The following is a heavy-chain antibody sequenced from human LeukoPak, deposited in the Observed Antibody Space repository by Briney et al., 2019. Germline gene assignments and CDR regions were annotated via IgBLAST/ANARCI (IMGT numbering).Heavy chain of an antibody. D-gene: IGHD2-2*03. V-gene: IGHV3-49*04. J-gene: IGHJ3*02. CDR1: GFTFGDYA. CDR3: SSGYCTSTSCSCGAFDI. CDR2: IRSKAYGGTI. Sequence: GGSLRLSCTASGFTFGDYAMNWVRQAPGKGLEWVGFIRSKAYGGTIEYAASVKGRFTISRDDSKSVAYLQMNSLKTEDTAVYYCSSGYCTSTSCSCGAFDIWGQGTMVTVSS.